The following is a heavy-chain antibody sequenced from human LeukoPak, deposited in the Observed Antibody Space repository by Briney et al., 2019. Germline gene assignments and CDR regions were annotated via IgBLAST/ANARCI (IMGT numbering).Heavy chain of an antibody. D-gene: IGHD6-25*01. CDR1: GGTFSSYA. J-gene: IGHJ3*02. Sequence: ASVKVSCKASGGTFSSYAISWVRQAPGQGLEWMGGIIPIFGTANYAQKFQGRVTITADESTSTAYMKLSSLRSEDTAVYYCAMKSSGGAFDIWGQGTMVTVSS. CDR2: IIPIFGTA. V-gene: IGHV1-69*13. CDR3: AMKSSGGAFDI.